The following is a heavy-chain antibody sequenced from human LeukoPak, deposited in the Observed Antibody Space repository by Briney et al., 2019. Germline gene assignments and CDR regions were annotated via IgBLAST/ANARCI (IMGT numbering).Heavy chain of an antibody. CDR3: ARVRGMYINDAFDI. CDR2: IYCSAST. Sequence: SETLSLTRTLSGGSISIYYWSGIRQPAGERLECIGRIYCSASTNYTPSLKSRVTMSIDTSKYQFSLKLSSVTAADTAVYYCARVRGMYINDAFDIWGQGTMVTVSS. CDR1: GGSISIYY. J-gene: IGHJ3*02. D-gene: IGHD3-16*01. V-gene: IGHV4-4*07.